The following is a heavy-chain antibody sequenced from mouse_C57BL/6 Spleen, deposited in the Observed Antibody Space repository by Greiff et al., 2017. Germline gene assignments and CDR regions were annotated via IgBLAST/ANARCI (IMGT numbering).Heavy chain of an antibody. J-gene: IGHJ1*03. CDR3: ANFYGPYWYFDV. D-gene: IGHD1-1*02. CDR1: GYAFSSYW. CDR2: IYPGDGDT. V-gene: IGHV1-80*01. Sequence: LQESGAELVKPGASVKISCKASGYAFSSYWMNWVKQRPGKGLEWIGQIYPGDGDTNYNGKFKGKATLTADKSSSTAYMQLSSLTSEDSAVYFCANFYGPYWYFDVWGTGTTVTVSS.